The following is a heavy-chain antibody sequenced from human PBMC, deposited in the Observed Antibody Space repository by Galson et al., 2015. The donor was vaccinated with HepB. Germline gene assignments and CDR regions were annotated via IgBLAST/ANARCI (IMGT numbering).Heavy chain of an antibody. CDR3: ARRCGGDCYSVEYYYGMDV. J-gene: IGHJ6*02. D-gene: IGHD2-21*02. CDR1: GGSISSYY. Sequence: LTFSISGGSISSYYWSWIRQPPGKGLEWIGYIYYSGSTDYNPSLKSRVTISVDTSKNHFSLKLSSVTAADAAVYYCARRCGGDCYSVEYYYGMDVWGQGTTVTVSS. V-gene: IGHV4-59*08. CDR2: IYYSGST.